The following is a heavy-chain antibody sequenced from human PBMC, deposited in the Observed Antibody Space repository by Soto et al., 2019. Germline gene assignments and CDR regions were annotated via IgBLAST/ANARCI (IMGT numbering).Heavy chain of an antibody. CDR2: IYSGGST. CDR3: AGSVLGLAVAGTEY. Sequence: EVQLVESGGGLIQPGGSLRLSCAASGFTVSSNYMSWVRQAPGKGLEWVSVIYSGGSTYYADSVKGRFTISRDNSKNTLYRQMTRLRAEDTAVYYCAGSVLGLAVAGTEYWGQGTLVTVSS. CDR1: GFTVSSNY. J-gene: IGHJ4*02. D-gene: IGHD6-19*01. V-gene: IGHV3-53*01.